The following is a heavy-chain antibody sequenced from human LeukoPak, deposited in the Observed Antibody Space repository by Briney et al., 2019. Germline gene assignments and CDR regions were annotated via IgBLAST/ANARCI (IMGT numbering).Heavy chain of an antibody. Sequence: PSETLSLTCTVSGGSISSYYWSWIRQPPGKGLEWIGYIYYSGSTNYNPSLKSRVTISVDTSKNQFSLKLSSVTAADTAVYYCARTSKQLNFDYWGQGTLVTVSS. CDR2: IYYSGST. CDR1: GGSISSYY. J-gene: IGHJ4*02. V-gene: IGHV4-59*01. CDR3: ARTSKQLNFDY. D-gene: IGHD6-6*01.